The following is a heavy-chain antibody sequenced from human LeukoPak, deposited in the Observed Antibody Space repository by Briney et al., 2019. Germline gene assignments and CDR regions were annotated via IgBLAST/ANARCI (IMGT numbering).Heavy chain of an antibody. V-gene: IGHV3-33*06. D-gene: IGHD3-3*01. J-gene: IGHJ4*02. Sequence: PGGSLRLSCAASGFTFSSYGMHWVRQAPGKGLEWVAVIWYDGSNKYYADSVKGRFTISRDNSKNTLYLQMNSLRAEDTAVYYCAKDHLVVEWLILDYWGQGTLVTVSS. CDR1: GFTFSSYG. CDR2: IWYDGSNK. CDR3: AKDHLVVEWLILDY.